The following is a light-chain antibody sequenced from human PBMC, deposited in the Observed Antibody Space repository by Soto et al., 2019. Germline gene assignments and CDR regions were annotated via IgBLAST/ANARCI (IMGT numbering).Light chain of an antibody. Sequence: EIVLTQSPGTLSLSPGERATLSCRASQSVNSNYLAWYQQKPDQAPRLLIYGASSRATGIPDRFSGSGSETDFTLTISRLEPEAFAVYYCQQYGSSPWTFGQGTKVEIK. CDR2: GAS. V-gene: IGKV3-20*01. CDR3: QQYGSSPWT. J-gene: IGKJ1*01. CDR1: QSVNSNY.